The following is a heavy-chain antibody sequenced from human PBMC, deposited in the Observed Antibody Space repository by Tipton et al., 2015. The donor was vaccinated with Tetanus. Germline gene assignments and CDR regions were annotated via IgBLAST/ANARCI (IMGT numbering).Heavy chain of an antibody. CDR1: GFTVSSNY. CDR3: ARDQSDAFDI. J-gene: IGHJ3*02. CDR2: IYSGGST. V-gene: IGHV3-53*01. Sequence: GSLRLSCAASGFTVSSNYMSWVRQAPGKGLEWVSVIYSGGSTYYADSVKGRFTISRDNSKNTLYLQMNSLRAEDTAVYYCARDQSDAFDIWGQGTMATVSS.